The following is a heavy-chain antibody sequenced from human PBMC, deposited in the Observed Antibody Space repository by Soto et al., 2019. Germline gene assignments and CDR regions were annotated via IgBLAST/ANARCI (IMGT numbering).Heavy chain of an antibody. CDR3: ARPKSSGYNTLGY. J-gene: IGHJ4*02. V-gene: IGHV1-8*01. Sequence: ASVKVSCKASGYTFSSYDINWVRQAPGQGLEWMGWMNPKSGNTGYAEEFQGRITLTRNTSITTAYMELSSLNSEDTAIYYCARPKSSGYNTLGYWGQGTLVTVSS. CDR2: MNPKSGNT. D-gene: IGHD5-12*01. CDR1: GYTFSSYD.